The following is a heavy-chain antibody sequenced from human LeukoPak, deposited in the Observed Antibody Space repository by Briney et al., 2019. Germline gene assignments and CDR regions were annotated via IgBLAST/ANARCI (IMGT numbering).Heavy chain of an antibody. CDR3: ARVDSSGWYKFPDY. CDR1: GGSISSYY. D-gene: IGHD6-19*01. Sequence: SETLSLTCTVSGGSISSYYWSWIRQPPGKGLERIGYIYYSGSTDYNPSLKSRVTISVDTSKNQFSLKLSSVTAADTAVYYCARVDSSGWYKFPDYWGQGTLVTVSS. J-gene: IGHJ4*02. V-gene: IGHV4-59*08. CDR2: IYYSGST.